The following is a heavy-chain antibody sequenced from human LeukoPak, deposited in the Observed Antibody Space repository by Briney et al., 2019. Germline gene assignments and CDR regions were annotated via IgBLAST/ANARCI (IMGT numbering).Heavy chain of an antibody. J-gene: IGHJ4*02. CDR2: ITASGTAM. V-gene: IGHV3-48*02. CDR3: ASSGSYRFDY. Sequence: GGSLRLSCAASGFTFSSYSMNWVHQAPGKGLEWVSHITASGTAMFYADSVKGRFTISRDNAKNSLYLQMNSLRDEDTAVYYCASSGSYRFDYWGQGTLVTVSS. D-gene: IGHD1-26*01. CDR1: GFTFSSYS.